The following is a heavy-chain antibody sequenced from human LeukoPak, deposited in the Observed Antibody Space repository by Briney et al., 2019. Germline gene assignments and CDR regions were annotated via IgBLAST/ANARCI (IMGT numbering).Heavy chain of an antibody. CDR2: INPNSGGT. V-gene: IGHV1-2*02. CDR3: ARAGIVVVPAARDAFDI. Sequence: GASVKVSCKASGYTFTGYYMHWVRQAPGQGLEWMGWINPNSGGTNYAQKFQGRVTMTRDTSISTAYMELSRLRSDDTAVYYCARAGIVVVPAARDAFDIWGQGTMVTVS. J-gene: IGHJ3*02. D-gene: IGHD2-2*01. CDR1: GYTFTGYY.